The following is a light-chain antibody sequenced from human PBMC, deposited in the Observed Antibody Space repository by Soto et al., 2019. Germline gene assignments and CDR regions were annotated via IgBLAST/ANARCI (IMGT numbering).Light chain of an antibody. CDR1: QALGND. Sequence: AIQMTQSPSSLSASVGDRVTITCRASQALGNDLSWYQQKPGKAPKLLIYGASTLQTGVPARFSGSGFGTDFTLTISSLQPEDFATYYCLQDNTWPWTFGLRTRVGIK. J-gene: IGKJ1*01. CDR3: LQDNTWPWT. CDR2: GAS. V-gene: IGKV1-6*01.